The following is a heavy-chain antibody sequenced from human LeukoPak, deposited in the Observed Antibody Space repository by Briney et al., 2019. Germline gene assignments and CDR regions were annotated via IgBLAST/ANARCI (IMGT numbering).Heavy chain of an antibody. D-gene: IGHD6-13*01. Sequence: SETLSLTCTVSGGSIKSGSYYWSWIRQPAGKGLEWIGRIYSSGSTNYNPSLKSRVTISVDTSKNQFSLKLSSVTAADTAVYYCARAPPYSSSWNDYWGQGTLVTVSS. CDR3: ARAPPYSSSWNDY. V-gene: IGHV4-61*02. CDR1: GGSIKSGSYY. CDR2: IYSSGST. J-gene: IGHJ4*02.